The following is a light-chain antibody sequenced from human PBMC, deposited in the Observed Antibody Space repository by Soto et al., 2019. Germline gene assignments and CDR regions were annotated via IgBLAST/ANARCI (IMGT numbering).Light chain of an antibody. V-gene: IGKV3-15*01. Sequence: EIVMTQSPATLSVSPGERATLSCRASQSVSSNLAWYQQKPGQAPRLLIYGASTRATGIPARFSGSGSGTQGTPTISSLKSEDVADYSSQQYNNWPPRAWTFGQGTKVEIK. CDR2: GAS. CDR3: QQYNNWPPRAWT. J-gene: IGKJ1*01. CDR1: QSVSSN.